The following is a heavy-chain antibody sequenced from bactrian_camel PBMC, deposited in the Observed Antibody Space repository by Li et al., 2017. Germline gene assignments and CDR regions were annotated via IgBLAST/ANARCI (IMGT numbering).Heavy chain of an antibody. Sequence: QLVESGGGLVQPGGSLRLSCAASGFTFSNAAMSWVRQAPGKGFEWLASITGNGLRTYYEASMKGRFTISRNNALNTLYLELSSLETEDSALYFCARGPYATIDAWGQGTQVTVS. J-gene: IGHJ6*01. V-gene: IGHV3-1*01. CDR1: GFTFSNAA. CDR2: ITGNGLRT. CDR3: ARGPYATIDA.